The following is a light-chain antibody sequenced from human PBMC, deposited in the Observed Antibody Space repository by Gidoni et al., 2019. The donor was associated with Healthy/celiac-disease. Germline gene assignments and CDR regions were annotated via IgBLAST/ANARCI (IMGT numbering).Light chain of an antibody. CDR2: EGS. V-gene: IGLV2-23*01. J-gene: IGLJ2*01. CDR3: CSYAGSSTVV. Sequence: SALTQPASVSGSPGQSITISCTGTSSDVGSYNLVSWYQQHPGKAPKLMIYEGSKRPSGVSNRFPGSKSGNTASLTISGLQAEDGADYYCCSYAGSSTVVFGGGTKLTVL. CDR1: SSDVGSYNL.